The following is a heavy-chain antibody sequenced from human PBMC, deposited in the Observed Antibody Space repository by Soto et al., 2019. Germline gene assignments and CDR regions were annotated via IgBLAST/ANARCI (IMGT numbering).Heavy chain of an antibody. J-gene: IGHJ4*02. CDR2: IRSKSNSYAT. D-gene: IGHD4-17*01. Sequence: EVQLVESGGGLVQPGGSLKLSCAVSGFTFSGSAMHWVRQASGKGLEWVGRIRSKSNSYATAYAASVKGRFTISRDDSKTTAYLQMTSLKTEDTAVYYCTRGYGGYVRDYWGQGTLVTVSS. V-gene: IGHV3-73*01. CDR1: GFTFSGSA. CDR3: TRGYGGYVRDY.